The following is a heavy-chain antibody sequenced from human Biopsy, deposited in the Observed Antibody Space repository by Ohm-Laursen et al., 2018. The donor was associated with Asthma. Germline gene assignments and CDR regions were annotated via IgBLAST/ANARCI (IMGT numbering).Heavy chain of an antibody. CDR1: GGTFNTYV. CDR2: INSVFGTT. D-gene: IGHD2-2*01. V-gene: IGHV1-69*13. CDR3: ARKAGSCISRTCYSLDF. Sequence: ASVKDSCKSLGGTFNTYVIGWVRQAPGQGLEWMGGINSVFGTTTYPQKFQDRVTITADDSTSTVYMELGSLRSEDTAVYYCARKAGSCISRTCYSLDFWGQGTLVTVSS. J-gene: IGHJ4*02.